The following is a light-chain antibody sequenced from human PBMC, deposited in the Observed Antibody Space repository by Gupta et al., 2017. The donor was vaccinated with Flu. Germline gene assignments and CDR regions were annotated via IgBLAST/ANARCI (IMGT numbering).Light chain of an antibody. Sequence: QSVLTQPPSVSGAPGQRVTISCTGSSSNIGAGYDVHWYRQLPGTAAKLRSYANNNRPSGVPDRFVFSQSGTPASLPINGLQAEDGADYYFQSYDSSLSGAVFGRGAQVT. CDR1: SSNIGAGYD. V-gene: IGLV1-40*01. J-gene: IGLJ2*01. CDR3: QSYDSSLSGAV. CDR2: ANN.